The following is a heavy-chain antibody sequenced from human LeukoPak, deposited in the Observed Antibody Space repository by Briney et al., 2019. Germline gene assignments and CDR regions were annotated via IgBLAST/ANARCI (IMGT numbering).Heavy chain of an antibody. CDR2: ISDGETT. D-gene: IGHD2-8*01. Sequence: SETLSLTCTVTGGSFSSSSSSWGWIRQSPGKGLEWIATISDGETTYYNPSLTGRPTISVDTSKNHCSLTLSSVTAADMAVYYCARFLAKMGFDPWGQGTLVIVSS. V-gene: IGHV4-39*02. CDR3: ARFLAKMGFDP. CDR1: GGSFSSSSSS. J-gene: IGHJ5*02.